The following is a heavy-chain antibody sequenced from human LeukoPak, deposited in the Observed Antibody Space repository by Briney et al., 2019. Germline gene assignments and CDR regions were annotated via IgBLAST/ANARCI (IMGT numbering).Heavy chain of an antibody. D-gene: IGHD1-26*01. CDR2: MNPNSGNT. V-gene: IGHV1-8*03. CDR1: GYTFTSYD. J-gene: IGHJ4*02. Sequence: ASVKVSCKASGYTFTSYDINWVRQATGQGLEWMGWMNPNSGNTGYAQKFQGGVTITRNTSISTAYMELSSLRSEDTAVYYCARAGGPYSGSKQAPDYWGQGTLVTVSS. CDR3: ARAGGPYSGSKQAPDY.